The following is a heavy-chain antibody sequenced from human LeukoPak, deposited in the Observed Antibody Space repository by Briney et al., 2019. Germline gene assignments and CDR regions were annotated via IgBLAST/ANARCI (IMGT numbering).Heavy chain of an antibody. CDR3: ARHLVYGSGTQPYFDY. CDR1: GYSISSGYY. V-gene: IGHV4-38-2*01. Sequence: SETLSLTCAVSGYSISSGYYWGWIRQPPGKGLEWIGSIYHSGSTYYNPSLKSRVTISVDTSKNQFSLKLYSVTAADTAVYYCARHLVYGSGTQPYFDYWGQGTLVTVFS. J-gene: IGHJ4*02. CDR2: IYHSGST. D-gene: IGHD3-10*01.